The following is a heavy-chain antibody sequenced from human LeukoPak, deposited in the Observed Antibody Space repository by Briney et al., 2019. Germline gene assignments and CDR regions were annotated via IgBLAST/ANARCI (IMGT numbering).Heavy chain of an antibody. D-gene: IGHD1-1*01. CDR2: TYYRSKWYN. CDR3: VRVGMATKYYFDY. CDR1: GDSVSSNSAA. Sequence: SQTLSLTCAISGDSVSSNSAAWNWLRQSPSRGLEWLGRTYYRSKWYNDYAVSVKSRITINPDTSKNQFSLQLNSVTPEDTAVYYCVRVGMATKYYFDYWGQGTLVTVSS. J-gene: IGHJ4*02. V-gene: IGHV6-1*01.